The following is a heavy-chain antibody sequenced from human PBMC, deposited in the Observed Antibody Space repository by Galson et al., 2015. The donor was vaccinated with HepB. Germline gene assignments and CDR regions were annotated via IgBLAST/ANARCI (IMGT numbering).Heavy chain of an antibody. Sequence: SVRRFGAACRFRLSHFYMKWIRQAPGKGLEWVSYISSSGAYTNYADSVKGRFTISRDNSKNSLYLQMNSLRAEDTAVYYCASASLRDFGVIGNYYYGLDVWGQGPTVTGSS. V-gene: IGHV3-11*06. CDR1: RFRLSHFY. D-gene: IGHD3-3*01. CDR2: ISSSGAYT. CDR3: ASASLRDFGVIGNYYYGLDV. J-gene: IGHJ6*02.